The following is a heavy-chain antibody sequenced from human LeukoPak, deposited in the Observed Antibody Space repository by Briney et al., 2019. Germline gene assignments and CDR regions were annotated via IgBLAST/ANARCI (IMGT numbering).Heavy chain of an antibody. CDR2: ISAYNGNT. D-gene: IGHD3-10*01. CDR3: ARDPMVRGVITKFDY. V-gene: IGHV1-18*01. CDR1: GYTFTSYG. J-gene: IGHJ4*02. Sequence: ASVKVSFKASGYTFTSYGISWVRQAPGQGLERMGWISAYNGNTNYAQKLQGRVTMTTDTSTSTAYMELRSLRSDDTAVYYCARDPMVRGVITKFDYWGQGTLVTVSS.